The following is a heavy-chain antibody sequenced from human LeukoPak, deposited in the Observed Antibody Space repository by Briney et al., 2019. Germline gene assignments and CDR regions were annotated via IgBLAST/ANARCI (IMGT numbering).Heavy chain of an antibody. CDR3: ARLRFLEWFPFDY. CDR2: INPNSGGT. CDR1: GYTFTGYY. J-gene: IGHJ4*02. Sequence: ASVKVSFKASGYTFTGYYMHWVRQAPGQGREWMGRINPNSGGTNYAQKFQGRVTMTRDTSISTAYMELSRLRSDDTAVYYCARLRFLEWFPFDYWGQGTLVTVSS. D-gene: IGHD3-3*01. V-gene: IGHV1-2*06.